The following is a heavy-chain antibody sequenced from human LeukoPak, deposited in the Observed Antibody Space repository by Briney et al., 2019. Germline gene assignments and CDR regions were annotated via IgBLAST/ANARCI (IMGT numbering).Heavy chain of an antibody. Sequence: PGGSLRLSCAASGFTFNRNAISWVRQAPGKGLEWVSTIGGSGDKTFYADSVKGRFTISRDNAKNSLYLQMNSLRAEDTAVYYCARDSEVCSSTSCYSWWEYFQHWGQGTLVTVSS. CDR3: ARDSEVCSSTSCYSWWEYFQH. J-gene: IGHJ1*01. D-gene: IGHD2-2*02. CDR2: IGGSGDKT. V-gene: IGHV3-21*01. CDR1: GFTFNRNA.